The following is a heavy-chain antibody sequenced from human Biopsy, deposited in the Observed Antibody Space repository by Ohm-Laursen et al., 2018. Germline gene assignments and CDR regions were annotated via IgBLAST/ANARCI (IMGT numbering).Heavy chain of an antibody. CDR3: ARNAWPTLSTMIVVVKGFNWFDP. V-gene: IGHV1-46*01. J-gene: IGHJ5*02. CDR2: INSSGGST. Sequence: VASVKVSCKASGYTFTSYYMHWVRQAPGQGLEWMGIINSSGGSTTYAQKFQGRVTMTRDTSTSTVYMKLSSLRSEDTAVYYCARNAWPTLSTMIVVVKGFNWFDPWGQGTLVTVSS. D-gene: IGHD3-22*01. CDR1: GYTFTSYY.